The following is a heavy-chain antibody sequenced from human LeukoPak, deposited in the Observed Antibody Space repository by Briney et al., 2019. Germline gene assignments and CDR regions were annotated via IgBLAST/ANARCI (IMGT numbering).Heavy chain of an antibody. J-gene: IGHJ5*02. CDR2: INPNSGGT. CDR3: ARGIASSGRYPNWFDP. V-gene: IGHV1-2*02. Sequence: ASVKVSCKASGDTFTGYHFHWVRQAPGQGLEWMGWINPNSGGTNCAQKFQGRVTMTRDTSISTAYMEVSRLTFDDTAVYYCARGIASSGRYPNWFDPWGQGTLVTVSS. CDR1: GDTFTGYH. D-gene: IGHD6-19*01.